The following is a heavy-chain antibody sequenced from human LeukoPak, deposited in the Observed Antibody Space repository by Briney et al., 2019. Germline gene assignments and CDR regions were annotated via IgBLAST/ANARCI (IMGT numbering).Heavy chain of an antibody. CDR1: GFIFIGYT. Sequence: GGSLRLSCDASGFIFIGYTMNWVRQAPGKGLEWVANIKQDGTEKYYVDSVKGRFTISRDNAKNSLYLQMNSLRVEDTAVYYCAKVANYHYGSETYYFFEHWGQGTPVTASS. D-gene: IGHD3-10*01. CDR3: AKVANYHYGSETYYFFEH. V-gene: IGHV3-7*01. J-gene: IGHJ4*02. CDR2: IKQDGTEK.